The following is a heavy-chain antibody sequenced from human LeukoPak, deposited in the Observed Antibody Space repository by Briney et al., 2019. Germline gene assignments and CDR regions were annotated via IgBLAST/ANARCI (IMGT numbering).Heavy chain of an antibody. J-gene: IGHJ4*02. CDR3: ARRPFGADY. V-gene: IGHV3-7*01. CDR1: GFTFSNYW. D-gene: IGHD3-10*01. CDR2: IKEDGTEK. Sequence: PGGSLRLSCAASGFTFSNYWMGWVRQPPGKGLQWVANIKEDGTEKYYVDSVKGRFTISRDNAKNSVYLQMNSLRVEDTAVYNCARRPFGADYWGQGTLVTVSS.